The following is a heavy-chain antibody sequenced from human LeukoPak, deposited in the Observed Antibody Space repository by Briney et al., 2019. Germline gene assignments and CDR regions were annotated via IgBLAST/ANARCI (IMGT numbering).Heavy chain of an antibody. CDR2: IYYNGHT. D-gene: IGHD3-10*01. CDR1: GGSIATYY. V-gene: IGHV4-59*12. Sequence: PSETLSLTCTVSGGSIATYYWSWIRQPPGKGLEWIGYIYYNGHTDYNPSLKSRVTMSVDASKNQFSLKLSSVTAADTAVYYCARGRGVFDYWGQGTLVTVSS. J-gene: IGHJ4*02. CDR3: ARGRGVFDY.